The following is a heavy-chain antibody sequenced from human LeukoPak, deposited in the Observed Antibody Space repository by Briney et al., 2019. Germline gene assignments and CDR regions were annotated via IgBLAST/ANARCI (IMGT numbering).Heavy chain of an antibody. Sequence: SETLSLTCTVSGGSISSYYWSWLRQPPGKGLEWIGYIYYSGSTNYNPSLKSRVTISVSTSKKQFSLKLSSVTAADTAVYYCARAYYGYGAFDIWGQGTMVTVSS. D-gene: IGHD3-10*01. CDR1: GGSISSYY. J-gene: IGHJ3*02. V-gene: IGHV4-59*01. CDR2: IYYSGST. CDR3: ARAYYGYGAFDI.